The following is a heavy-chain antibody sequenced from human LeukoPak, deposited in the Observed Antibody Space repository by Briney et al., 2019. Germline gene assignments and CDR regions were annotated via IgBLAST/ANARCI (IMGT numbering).Heavy chain of an antibody. Sequence: GGSLRLSCAASGFTFSSYAMSWVRQAPGKGLEWVSVISVSGGSTYYADSVKGRFTISRDNSKNTLYLQMNSLRAEDTAVYYCAKRVAVAATYYYFEYWGQGPLVPVSS. J-gene: IGHJ4*02. D-gene: IGHD2-15*01. V-gene: IGHV3-23*01. CDR3: AKRVAVAATYYYFEY. CDR1: GFTFSSYA. CDR2: ISVSGGST.